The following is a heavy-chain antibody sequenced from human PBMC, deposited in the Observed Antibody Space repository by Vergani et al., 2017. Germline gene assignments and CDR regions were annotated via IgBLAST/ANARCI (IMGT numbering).Heavy chain of an antibody. CDR3: ARTLGLYIAAAGNFDD. D-gene: IGHD6-13*01. CDR2: TYYRSKWYN. Sequence: QVQLQQSGPGLVKPSQTLSLTCAISGDSVSSNSAAWNWLRQSPSRGLAWLGRTYYRSKWYNDYAVSVKRRITINPDTSKNQFSLQLNSVSPEDTAVYYCARTLGLYIAAAGNFDDWGQGTLVTVSS. CDR1: GDSVSSNSAA. V-gene: IGHV6-1*01. J-gene: IGHJ4*02.